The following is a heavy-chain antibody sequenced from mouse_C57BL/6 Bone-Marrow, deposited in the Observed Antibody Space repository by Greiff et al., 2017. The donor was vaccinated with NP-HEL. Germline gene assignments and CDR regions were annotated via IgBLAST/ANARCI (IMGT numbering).Heavy chain of an antibody. CDR2: INPSNGGT. CDR1: GYTFTSYW. D-gene: IGHD3-2*02. J-gene: IGHJ3*01. Sequence: QVQLQQSGTELVKPGASVKLSCKASGYTFTSYWMHWVKQRPGQGLEWIGNINPSNGGTNYNEKFKSKATLTVDKSSSTAYMQLSSLTSEDSAVYYCARAFRQLRPFFAYWGQGTLVTVSA. CDR3: ARAFRQLRPFFAY. V-gene: IGHV1-53*01.